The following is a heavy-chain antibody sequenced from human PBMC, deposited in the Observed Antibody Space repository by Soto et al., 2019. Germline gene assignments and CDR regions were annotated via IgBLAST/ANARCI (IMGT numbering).Heavy chain of an antibody. V-gene: IGHV3-21*01. CDR1: GFTFSSYT. D-gene: IGHD3-3*01. CDR2: ISSSGSCI. CDR3: EKNPRYFTIIGVVIGAMDA. Sequence: GGSLRLSCAASGFTFSSYTMNWVRQAPGKGLECVSSISSSGSCIYYADSVKDRFIISRDNAKNSLYLQMNGLRAEDTAVYYCEKNPRYFTIIGVVIGAMDALGNGTQVTVSS. J-gene: IGHJ6*04.